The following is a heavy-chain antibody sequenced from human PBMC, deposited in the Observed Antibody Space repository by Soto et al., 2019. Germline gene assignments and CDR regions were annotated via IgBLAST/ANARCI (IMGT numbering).Heavy chain of an antibody. CDR1: GGSVNGYY. Sequence: QVHLQQWGAGLLKPSETLSLTCAVYGGSVNGYYWNWIRQPPGKGLEWIGEINHTGGTHSNPSLKRRVTLSVDTPKNQFSLRLSSVTAADTAISYCATRITVFGLLIPPFDPWGQGTQVTVSS. CDR2: INHTGGT. CDR3: ATRITVFGLLIPPFDP. V-gene: IGHV4-34*02. D-gene: IGHD3-3*01. J-gene: IGHJ5*02.